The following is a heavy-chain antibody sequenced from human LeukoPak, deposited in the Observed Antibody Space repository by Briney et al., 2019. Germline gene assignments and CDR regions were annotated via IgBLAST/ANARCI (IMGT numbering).Heavy chain of an antibody. Sequence: GGSLRLSCAASGFTFSSYEMNWVRQAPGKGLEWVSYISSSGSTIYYADSVKGRFTISRDNAKNSLYLQMNSLRAEDTAVYYCAREGFWSGYYRYYYYMDVWGKGTTVTVSS. D-gene: IGHD3-3*01. CDR1: GFTFSSYE. CDR3: AREGFWSGYYRYYYYMDV. CDR2: ISSSGSTI. V-gene: IGHV3-48*03. J-gene: IGHJ6*03.